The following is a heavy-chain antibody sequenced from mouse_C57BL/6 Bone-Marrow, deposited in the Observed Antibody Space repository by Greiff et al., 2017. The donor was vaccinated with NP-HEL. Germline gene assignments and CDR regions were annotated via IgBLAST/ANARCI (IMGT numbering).Heavy chain of an antibody. Sequence: EVKLQESGGGLVQPKGSLKLSCAASGFSFNTYAMNWVRQAPGKGLEWVARIRSKSNNYATYYADSVKDRFTISRDDSESMLYLQMNNLKTEDTAMYYWVRDDYDGFAYWGQGTLVTVSA. J-gene: IGHJ3*01. CDR2: IRSKSNNYAT. CDR3: VRDDYDGFAY. V-gene: IGHV10-1*01. D-gene: IGHD2-4*01. CDR1: GFSFNTYA.